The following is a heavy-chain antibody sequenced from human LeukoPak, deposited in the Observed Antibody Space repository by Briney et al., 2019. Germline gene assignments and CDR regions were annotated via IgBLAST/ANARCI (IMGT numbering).Heavy chain of an antibody. CDR2: ISSDGGST. Sequence: GGSLRLSCAASGFTFSSYPMHWVRQAPGKGLEYVSAISSDGGSTYYANSAKGRFTISRDNSKNTLYLQMGSLRAEDMAVYYCARGLCGGDCYDYWGQGNLVTVSS. CDR3: ARGLCGGDCYDY. CDR1: GFTFSSYP. D-gene: IGHD2-21*01. J-gene: IGHJ4*02. V-gene: IGHV3-64*01.